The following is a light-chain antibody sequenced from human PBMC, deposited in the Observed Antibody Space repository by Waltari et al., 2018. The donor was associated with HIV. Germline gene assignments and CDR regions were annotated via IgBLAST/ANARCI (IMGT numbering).Light chain of an antibody. CDR1: SSDIGYNL. V-gene: IGLV2-23*02. CDR3: CSYSITTTPVL. CDR2: EVN. J-gene: IGLJ2*01. Sequence: QSALTQPASVSGSPGQSINISCTGSSSDIGYNLVSWYQQHPGKAPKLLISEVNKRPSGLSNRFSGSKSDSTASLTISGLQAEDEADYYCCSYSITTTPVLFGGGTRVTVL.